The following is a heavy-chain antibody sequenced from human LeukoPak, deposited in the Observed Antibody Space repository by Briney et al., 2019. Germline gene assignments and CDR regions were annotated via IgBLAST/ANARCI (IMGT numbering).Heavy chain of an antibody. CDR3: ARGDPYCSSTSCYPGIDYFDY. D-gene: IGHD2-2*01. V-gene: IGHV1-69*13. CDR1: GGTFSSYA. Sequence: SVKVSCKASGGTFSSYAIGWVRQAPGQGLEWMGGIIPIFGTANYAQKFQGRVTITADESTSTAYMELSSLRSEDTAVYYCARGDPYCSSTSCYPGIDYFDYWGQGTLVTVSS. J-gene: IGHJ4*02. CDR2: IIPIFGTA.